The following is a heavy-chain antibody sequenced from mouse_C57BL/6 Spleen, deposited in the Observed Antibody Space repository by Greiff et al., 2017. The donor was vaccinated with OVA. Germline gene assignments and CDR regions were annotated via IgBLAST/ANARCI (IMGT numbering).Heavy chain of an antibody. Sequence: QVQLQQPGAELVKPGASVKLSCKASGYTFTSYWMQWVKQRPGQGLEWIGEIDPSDSYTNYNQKFKGKATLTVDTSSSTAYMQLSSLTSEDSAVYYCARGGVYYGNFDYWGQGTTLTVSS. V-gene: IGHV1-50*01. CDR2: IDPSDSYT. D-gene: IGHD2-1*01. CDR3: ARGGVYYGNFDY. J-gene: IGHJ2*01. CDR1: GYTFTSYW.